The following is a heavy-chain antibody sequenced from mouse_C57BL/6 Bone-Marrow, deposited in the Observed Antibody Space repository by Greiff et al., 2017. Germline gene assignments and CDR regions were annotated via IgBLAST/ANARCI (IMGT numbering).Heavy chain of an antibody. V-gene: IGHV1-50*01. J-gene: IGHJ4*01. CDR3: ARGGGDYDDYYAMDY. Sequence: QVQLQQPGAELVKPGASVKLSCKASGYTFTSYWMQWVKQRPGQGLEWIGEIDPSDSYTNYNQKFKGKAPLTVDTSSSTAYMQLSSLTSEDSAVYYCARGGGDYDDYYAMDYWGQGTSVTVSS. CDR1: GYTFTSYW. CDR2: IDPSDSYT. D-gene: IGHD2-4*01.